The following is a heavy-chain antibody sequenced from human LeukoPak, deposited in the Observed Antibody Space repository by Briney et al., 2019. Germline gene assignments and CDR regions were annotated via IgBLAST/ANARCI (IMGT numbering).Heavy chain of an antibody. V-gene: IGHV1-8*01. CDR3: ALYSGSYSLSGAFDF. D-gene: IGHD1-26*01. CDR2: MNPNSGNT. Sequence: ASGKVSCKVSGYTLTELSMHWVRQATGQGLEGMGWMNPNSGNTGYAQKFQGRVTMARNTSISTAYMELSSLRSEYTAVYYCALYSGSYSLSGAFDFWGQGTMVTVSS. CDR1: GYTLTELS. J-gene: IGHJ3*01.